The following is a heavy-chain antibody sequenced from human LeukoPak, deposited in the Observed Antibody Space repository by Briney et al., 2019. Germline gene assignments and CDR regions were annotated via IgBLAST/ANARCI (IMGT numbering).Heavy chain of an antibody. CDR3: TRGVAAMADY. CDR1: GFTFGDYA. CDR2: IRSKAYGGTT. D-gene: IGHD2-2*01. J-gene: IGHJ4*02. Sequence: GGSLRLSCTASGFTFGDYAMSWVRQAPGKGLEWVGFIRSKAYGGTTEYAASVKGRFTISRDDSKSIAYLQMNSLKTEDTAVYYCTRGVAAMADYRGQGTLVTVSS. V-gene: IGHV3-49*04.